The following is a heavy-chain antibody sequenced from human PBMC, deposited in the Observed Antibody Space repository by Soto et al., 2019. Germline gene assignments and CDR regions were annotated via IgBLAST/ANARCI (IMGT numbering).Heavy chain of an antibody. CDR3: ASARFDY. Sequence: QVQLQQWGAGLLKPSETLSLTCAVYGGSFSANYWTWIRQPPGKGLEWVGEINHRGYTNYSPSLENRVTISVDTSNNHFSLKLTSVTAADTAVYYCASARFDYWGRGILVTVSS. V-gene: IGHV4-34*01. J-gene: IGHJ4*02. CDR2: INHRGYT. CDR1: GGSFSANY.